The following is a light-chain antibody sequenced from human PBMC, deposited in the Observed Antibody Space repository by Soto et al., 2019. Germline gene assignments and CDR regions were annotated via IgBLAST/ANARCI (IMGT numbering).Light chain of an antibody. CDR1: QSVSSY. CDR2: DAS. V-gene: IGKV3-11*01. Sequence: EIVLTQSPATLSLSPGERATLSCRASQSVSSYLAWYQQKPGQAPRLLIYDASNRATGIPARFSGSGSGTDFTLTISSLVPEDFAVYYCQQRSKWPPTFGQGTELEIK. J-gene: IGKJ2*01. CDR3: QQRSKWPPT.